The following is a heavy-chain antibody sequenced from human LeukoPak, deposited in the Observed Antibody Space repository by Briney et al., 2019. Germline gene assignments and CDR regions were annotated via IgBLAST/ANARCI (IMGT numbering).Heavy chain of an antibody. D-gene: IGHD6-19*01. CDR2: ISGSGGST. Sequence: PGGSLSLSCAASGFTFSSYAMSWVRQAPGKGLEWVSAISGSGGSTYYADSVKGRFTISRDNSRNTLYLQMNSLRAEDTAVYYCAKEEYSSGWNFDYWGQGTLVTVSS. V-gene: IGHV3-23*01. J-gene: IGHJ4*02. CDR3: AKEEYSSGWNFDY. CDR1: GFTFSSYA.